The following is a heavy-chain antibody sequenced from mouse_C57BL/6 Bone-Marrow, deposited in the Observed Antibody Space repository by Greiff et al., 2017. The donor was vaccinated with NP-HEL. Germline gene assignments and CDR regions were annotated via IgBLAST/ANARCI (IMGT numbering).Heavy chain of an antibody. CDR1: GYTFTSYW. CDR2: IDPSDSYT. J-gene: IGHJ2*01. D-gene: IGHD2-3*01. V-gene: IGHV1-50*01. CDR3: AFLSLFDY. Sequence: QVQLQQPGAELVKPGASVKLSCKASGYTFTSYWMQWVKQRPGQGLEWIGEIDPSDSYTNYNQKFKGKATLTVDTSSSTAYMQLSSLTSEDSAVYCCAFLSLFDYWGQGTTLTVSS.